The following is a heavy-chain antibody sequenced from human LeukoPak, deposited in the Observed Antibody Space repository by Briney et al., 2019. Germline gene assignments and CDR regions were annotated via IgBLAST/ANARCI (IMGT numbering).Heavy chain of an antibody. D-gene: IGHD3-22*01. CDR2: INPNNGGT. Sequence: GASVKVSCKASGYTFTGHYMHWVRRAPGQGLEWMGWINPNNGGTSYAQKFQGRVTMTRDTSTRTAYMELSRLRSDDTAVYYCARDPGSGYYSNNFDYWGQGTLVTVSS. CDR3: ARDPGSGYYSNNFDY. V-gene: IGHV1-2*02. J-gene: IGHJ4*02. CDR1: GYTFTGHY.